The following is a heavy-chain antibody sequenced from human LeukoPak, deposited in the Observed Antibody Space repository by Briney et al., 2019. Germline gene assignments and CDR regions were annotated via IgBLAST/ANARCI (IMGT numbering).Heavy chain of an antibody. CDR3: ATYNYGSGSFDRNFNF. J-gene: IGHJ3*01. V-gene: IGHV1-2*02. CDR1: GYTFSGHY. Sequence: ASVKVSCKASGYTFSGHYMHWVRQAPGQGLEWMGWINPNSGGTNYAQKFQGRVTMTRDTAISAAYMELSRLRSDDTAVYYCATYNYGSGSFDRNFNFWGQGTMVTVSS. D-gene: IGHD3-10*01. CDR2: INPNSGGT.